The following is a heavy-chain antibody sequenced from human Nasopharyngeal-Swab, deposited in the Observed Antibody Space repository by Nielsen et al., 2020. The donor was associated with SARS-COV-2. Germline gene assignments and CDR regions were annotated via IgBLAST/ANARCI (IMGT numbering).Heavy chain of an antibody. D-gene: IGHD3-16*02. J-gene: IGHJ4*02. CDR3: AKVPTAFGRVIAELDY. CDR2: ISGSGGST. Sequence: GGSLRLSCAASGFTFSSHAMSWVRQAPGKGLEWVSAISGSGGSTYYADSVKGRFTISRDNSKNTLYLQMTSLRAEDTAVYYCAKVPTAFGRVIAELDYWGQGTLVTVSS. V-gene: IGHV3-23*01. CDR1: GFTFSSHA.